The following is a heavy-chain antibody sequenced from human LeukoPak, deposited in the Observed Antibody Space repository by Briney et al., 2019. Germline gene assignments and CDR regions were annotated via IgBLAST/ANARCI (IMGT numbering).Heavy chain of an antibody. Sequence: ASVKVSCKASGYTFISYGISWVRQAPGQGLEWMGWISAYNGNTSYAQKLQGRVTMTTDTSTSTAYMELRSLRSDDTAVYYCARNGVYDSSGYVDYWGQGTLVTVSS. V-gene: IGHV1-18*01. CDR3: ARNGVYDSSGYVDY. J-gene: IGHJ4*02. CDR2: ISAYNGNT. D-gene: IGHD3-22*01. CDR1: GYTFISYG.